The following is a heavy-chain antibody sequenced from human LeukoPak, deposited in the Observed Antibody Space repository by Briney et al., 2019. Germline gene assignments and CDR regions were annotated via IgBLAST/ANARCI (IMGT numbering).Heavy chain of an antibody. CDR3: ARDLAVLGVVFTSYMDV. D-gene: IGHD3-3*01. CDR2: ISTYSGNT. CDR1: GYAFISHG. V-gene: IGHV1-18*01. Sequence: ASVKVSCKASGYAFISHGITWVRQAPGQGLEWMGWISTYSGNTHYAQKFQGRVTLSKDTSTTTAYLELRSLVSDDTAVYYCARDLAVLGVVFTSYMDVWGKGTPVTVSS. J-gene: IGHJ6*03.